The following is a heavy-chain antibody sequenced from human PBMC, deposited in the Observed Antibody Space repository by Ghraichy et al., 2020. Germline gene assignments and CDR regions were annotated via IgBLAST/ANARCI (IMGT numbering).Heavy chain of an antibody. D-gene: IGHD3-10*01. CDR3: ARELASDYYGSESPGYYYYGMDV. V-gene: IGHV1-2*02. CDR2: INPNSGGT. CDR1: GYTFTGYY. Sequence: ASVKVSCKASGYTFTGYYMHWVRQAPGQGLEWMGWINPNSGGTNYAQKFQGRVTMTRDTSISTAYMELSRLRSDDTAVYYCARELASDYYGSESPGYYYYGMDVWGQGTTVTVSS. J-gene: IGHJ6*02.